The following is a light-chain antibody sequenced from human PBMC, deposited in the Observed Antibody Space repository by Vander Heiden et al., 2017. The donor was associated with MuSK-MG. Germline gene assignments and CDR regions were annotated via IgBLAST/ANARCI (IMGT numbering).Light chain of an antibody. V-gene: IGKV3-15*01. J-gene: IGKJ4*01. CDR3: QHYNDVPLT. CDR1: QSVSTN. CDR2: GAS. Sequence: EIVMTQSPATLSVSPGGRAILSCRASQSVSTNLAWYQQKPGQAPRLLFYGASTRATGTPARFSGNGSGTDFTLTISSLQSEDSAVYYCQHYNDVPLTFGGGTKVEI.